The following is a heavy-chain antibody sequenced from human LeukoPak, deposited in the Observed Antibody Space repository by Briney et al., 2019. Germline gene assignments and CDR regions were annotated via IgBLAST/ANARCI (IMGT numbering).Heavy chain of an antibody. Sequence: SETLSLICTVSGGSISSYYWSWIRQPPGKGLEWIGYIYYSGSTNYNPSLKSRVTISVDTSKNQFSLKLSSVTAADTAVYYCARHFTITGFDYWGQGTLVTVSS. CDR1: GGSISSYY. CDR2: IYYSGST. V-gene: IGHV4-59*08. J-gene: IGHJ4*02. CDR3: ARHFTITGFDY. D-gene: IGHD2-8*02.